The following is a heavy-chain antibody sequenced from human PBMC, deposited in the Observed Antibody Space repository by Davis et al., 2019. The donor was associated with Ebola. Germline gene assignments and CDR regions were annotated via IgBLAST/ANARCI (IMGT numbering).Heavy chain of an antibody. CDR3: TSTVACTDLDY. D-gene: IGHD6-19*01. Sequence: GESLKISCAASGFTFSGSAMHWVRQASGKGLEWVGRIRSKANSYATAYAASVKGRFTISRDDSKNTAYLQMNSLKTEDTAVYYCTSTVACTDLDYWGQETLVTVSS. J-gene: IGHJ4*02. V-gene: IGHV3-73*01. CDR1: GFTFSGSA. CDR2: IRSKANSYAT.